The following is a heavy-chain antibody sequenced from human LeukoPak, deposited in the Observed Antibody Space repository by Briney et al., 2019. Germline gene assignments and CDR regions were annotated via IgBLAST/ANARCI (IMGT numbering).Heavy chain of an antibody. V-gene: IGHV3-53*01. CDR1: GFTVSSNY. CDR3: AKVRGWNCSSTSCYSNWYFDL. Sequence: PGGSLRLSCAASGFTVSSNYMSWVRQAPGKGLEWVSVIYNGGSTYYADSVKGRFTISRDNSKNTLYLQMNSLRAEDTAVYYCAKVRGWNCSSTSCYSNWYFDLWGRGTLVTVSS. D-gene: IGHD2-2*02. CDR2: IYNGGST. J-gene: IGHJ2*01.